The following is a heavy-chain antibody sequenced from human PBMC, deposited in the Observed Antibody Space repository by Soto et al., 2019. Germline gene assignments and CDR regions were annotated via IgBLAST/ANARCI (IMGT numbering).Heavy chain of an antibody. V-gene: IGHV3-9*01. CDR1: GFTFDNYA. J-gene: IGHJ4*02. Sequence: EVQLVESGGDLVQPGRSLRLCCAASGFTFDNYAMHWVRQVPGKAPEWVSGISWNSGTTGYADSVKGRFTISRDSDRNSLYLQMNSLRPEDTALYYCAKDVRDLWWGGRYFENWGQGTPVTVSS. CDR2: ISWNSGTT. D-gene: IGHD2-8*01. CDR3: AKDVRDLWWGGRYFEN.